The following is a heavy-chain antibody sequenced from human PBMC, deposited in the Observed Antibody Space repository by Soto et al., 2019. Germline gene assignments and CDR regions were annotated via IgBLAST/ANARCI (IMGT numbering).Heavy chain of an antibody. Sequence: GGSLRLSCAASGFTFSNAWINWVRQAPGKGLEWVGRIKSKTDGGTTDYAEPVKGRFAISRDDSNNMVYLQMNSLKIEDTAVYFCTTDSYSTIIIVRFDYWGHGTLVTVS. D-gene: IGHD3-22*01. J-gene: IGHJ4*01. CDR3: TTDSYSTIIIVRFDY. V-gene: IGHV3-15*07. CDR2: IKSKTDGGTT. CDR1: GFTFSNAW.